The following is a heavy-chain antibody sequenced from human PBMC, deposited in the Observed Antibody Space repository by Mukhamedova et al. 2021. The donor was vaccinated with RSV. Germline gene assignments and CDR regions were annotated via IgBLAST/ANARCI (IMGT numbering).Heavy chain of an antibody. Sequence: YATTYAATVKGRFIISRDDSKNTAHLQMSSLKTEDTAVYYCIRQHCSSTGCSTPDSWGQGTLVTVSS. J-gene: IGHJ4*02. V-gene: IGHV3-73*01. CDR3: IRQHCSSTGCSTPDS. D-gene: IGHD2-2*02. CDR2: YAT.